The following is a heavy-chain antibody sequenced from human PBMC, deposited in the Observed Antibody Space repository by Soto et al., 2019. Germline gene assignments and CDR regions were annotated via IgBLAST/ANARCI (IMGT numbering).Heavy chain of an antibody. CDR1: GFTFSSYA. Sequence: QVQLVESGGGVVQPGRSLRLSCAASGFTFSSYAMHWVRQAPGKGLEWVAVISYDGSNKYYADSVKGRFTISRDNYKNTLYLQMNSLRAEDTAVYYCARGSHIVLVPAATYYYYYGMDVWGQGTTVTVSS. V-gene: IGHV3-30-3*01. CDR3: ARGSHIVLVPAATYYYYYGMDV. J-gene: IGHJ6*02. CDR2: ISYDGSNK. D-gene: IGHD2-2*01.